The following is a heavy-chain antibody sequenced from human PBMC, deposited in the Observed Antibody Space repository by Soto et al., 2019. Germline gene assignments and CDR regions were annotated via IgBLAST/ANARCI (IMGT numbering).Heavy chain of an antibody. J-gene: IGHJ4*02. D-gene: IGHD2-8*01. CDR3: ARDTLMVYSDY. CDR1: GGTFSSYA. CDR2: IIPIFGTA. V-gene: IGHV1-69*05. Sequence: PVKVSCKASGGTFSSYAISWGRQAPGQGLEWMGGIIPIFGTANYAQKFQGRVTMTRDTSISTAYMELSRLRSDDTAVYYCARDTLMVYSDYWGQGTLVTVSS.